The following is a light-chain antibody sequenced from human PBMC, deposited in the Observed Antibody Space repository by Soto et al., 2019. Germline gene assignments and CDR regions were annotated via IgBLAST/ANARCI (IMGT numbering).Light chain of an antibody. V-gene: IGLV2-8*01. J-gene: IGLJ3*02. CDR3: CSHAGSNVL. CDR1: STDVGGYNY. CDR2: EVS. Sequence: QSVLTQPPSASGSPGQSVTISCTGTSTDVGGYNYVSWFQQHPGKAPKLMIYEVSKRPSGVPDRFSGSKSGNTASLTVSGLQAEDEADYYRCSHAGSNVLFGGGTKLTVL.